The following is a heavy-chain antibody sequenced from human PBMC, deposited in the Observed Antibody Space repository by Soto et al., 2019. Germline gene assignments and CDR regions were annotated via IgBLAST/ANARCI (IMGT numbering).Heavy chain of an antibody. J-gene: IGHJ4*02. V-gene: IGHV3-23*01. Sequence: PGGSLRLSCEASESALTSLAMTWVRQAPGKGLEWVSSFADGGSAPDYADSVKGRFTISRDNAKNSLYLQMNSLRAEDTALYYCAKSHTTSGWYVTTDYWGQGTQVTVSS. CDR2: FADGGSAP. CDR3: AKSHTTSGWYVTTDY. D-gene: IGHD6-19*01. CDR1: ESALTSLA.